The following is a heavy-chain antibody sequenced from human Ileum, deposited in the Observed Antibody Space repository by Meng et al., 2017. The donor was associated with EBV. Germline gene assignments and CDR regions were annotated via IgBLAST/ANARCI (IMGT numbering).Heavy chain of an antibody. V-gene: IGHV4-30-4*01. D-gene: IGHD1-26*01. CDR3: VSYAVGAGGIGY. CDR1: GVSISSGYFH. Sequence: QPQGAGPGLVKPSQTLSLTCAVSGVSISSGYFHWSWIRQPPGKGLEWIGHSGSTSYNPSLRSRVTISVDTSKNQFSLKVDSATAGDTAVYYCVSYAVGAGGIGYWGQGILVTVSS. J-gene: IGHJ4*02. CDR2: HSGST.